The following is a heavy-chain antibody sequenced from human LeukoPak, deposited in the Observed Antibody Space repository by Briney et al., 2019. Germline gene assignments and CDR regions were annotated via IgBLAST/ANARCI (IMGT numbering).Heavy chain of an antibody. CDR1: GGTFSSYA. J-gene: IGHJ6*02. CDR2: IIPIFGTA. V-gene: IGHV1-69*05. CDR3: ARVLGHYYYGMDV. Sequence: SVKVSCKASGGTFSSYAISWVRQAPGQGLEWMGGIIPIFGTANYAQKFQGRVTMTRNTSISTAYMELSSLRSEDTAVYYCARVLGHYYYGMDVWGQGTLVTVSS.